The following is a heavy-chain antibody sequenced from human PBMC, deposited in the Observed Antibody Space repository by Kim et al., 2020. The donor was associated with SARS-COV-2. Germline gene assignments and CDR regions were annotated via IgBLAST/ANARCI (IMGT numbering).Heavy chain of an antibody. Sequence: SETLSLTCAVYGGSFSDYNWSWIRQPPGKGLEWIGEINHSGSTNVSPSVKSRITISVDTSKSQFSLRLKSMTATDTAVYYCARGRAGVVPAPVLGLGPYYDYYAMDGWGRGTPVAVSS. CDR2: INHSGST. CDR3: ARGRAGVVPAPVLGLGPYYDYYAMDG. CDR1: GGSFSDYN. D-gene: IGHD2-2*02. J-gene: IGHJ6*02. V-gene: IGHV4-34*01.